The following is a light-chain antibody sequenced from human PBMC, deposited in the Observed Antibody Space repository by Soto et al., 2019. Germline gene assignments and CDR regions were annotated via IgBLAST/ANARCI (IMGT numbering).Light chain of an antibody. Sequence: DIVMTQSPLSLPVTLGQPASISCRSSQSLVSSDGNTYLNWFQQRPGQSPRRLIYKVANRVSGGAARLCGSRSGTDFTLKISRGEAEDVGVYYCMQGTHWPPWTFGQGTKVEIK. V-gene: IGKV2-30*01. CDR3: MQGTHWPPWT. J-gene: IGKJ1*01. CDR1: QSLVSSDGNTY. CDR2: KVA.